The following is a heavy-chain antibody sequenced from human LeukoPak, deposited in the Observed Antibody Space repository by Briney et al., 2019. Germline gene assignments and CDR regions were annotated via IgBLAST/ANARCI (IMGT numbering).Heavy chain of an antibody. CDR1: GFTFSSYW. CDR3: ARDSLWFGELNNY. J-gene: IGHJ4*02. Sequence: GGSLRLSCAASGFTFSSYWMSWVRQAPGQGLEWVANIKQDGSEKYYVDSVKGRFTISRDNAKNSLYLQMNSLRAEDTAVYYCARDSLWFGELNNYWGQGTLVTVSS. V-gene: IGHV3-7*01. D-gene: IGHD3-10*01. CDR2: IKQDGSEK.